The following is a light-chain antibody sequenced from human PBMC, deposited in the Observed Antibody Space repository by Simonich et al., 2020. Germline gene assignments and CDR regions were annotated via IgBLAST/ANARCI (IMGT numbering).Light chain of an antibody. V-gene: IGLV2-14*01. CDR3: SSYTSSSTLV. J-gene: IGLJ3*02. CDR2: DVR. Sequence: QSALTQPASVSGSPGQSITISCTGTSSDVGGYNYVSWYQQHPGKAPKLMIYDVRKRPSGVSNRFSGYKSGNTASLTISGLQAEDEADYYCSSYTSSSTLVFGGGTKLTVL. CDR1: SSDVGGYNY.